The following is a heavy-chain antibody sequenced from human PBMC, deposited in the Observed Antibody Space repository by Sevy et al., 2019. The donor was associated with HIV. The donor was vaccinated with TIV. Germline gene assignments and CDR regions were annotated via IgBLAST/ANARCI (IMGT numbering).Heavy chain of an antibody. Sequence: ASVKVSCKASGGTFSSYAISWVRQAPGQGLEWMGGIIPIFGTANYAQKFQGRVTITADESTSTAYMELRSLRSEDTAVYYCARAGRSIAAAGAYYYYGMDVWGQGTTVTVSS. J-gene: IGHJ6*02. CDR1: GGTFSSYA. CDR3: ARAGRSIAAAGAYYYYGMDV. CDR2: IIPIFGTA. V-gene: IGHV1-69*13. D-gene: IGHD6-13*01.